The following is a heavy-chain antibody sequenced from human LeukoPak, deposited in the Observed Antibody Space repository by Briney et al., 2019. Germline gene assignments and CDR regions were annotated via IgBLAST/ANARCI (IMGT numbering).Heavy chain of an antibody. J-gene: IGHJ4*02. CDR1: GGSISSSSYY. V-gene: IGHV4-61*05. Sequence: SETLSLTCTVSGGSISSSSYYWGWIRQPPGKGLEWIGYIYYSGSTNYNPSLKSRVTISVDTSKNQFSLKLSSVTAADTAVYYCARVNYDSSGYFFDYWGQGTLVTVSS. D-gene: IGHD3-22*01. CDR3: ARVNYDSSGYFFDY. CDR2: IYYSGST.